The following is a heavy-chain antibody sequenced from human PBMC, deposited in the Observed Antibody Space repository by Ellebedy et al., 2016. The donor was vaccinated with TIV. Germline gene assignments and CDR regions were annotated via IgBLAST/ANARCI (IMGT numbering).Heavy chain of an antibody. Sequence: GGSLRLXCAASGFTFSTYTMHWVRQAPGKVLEWVSSISSIGNFIYYSDSVKGRFTISRDDMEGSLYLQMNSLRAEDTAVYYCARLKAGEVVAATLHLAAFDIWGQGTMVTVSS. CDR3: ARLKAGEVVAATLHLAAFDI. V-gene: IGHV3-21*04. J-gene: IGHJ3*02. CDR1: GFTFSTYT. D-gene: IGHD2-15*01. CDR2: ISSIGNFI.